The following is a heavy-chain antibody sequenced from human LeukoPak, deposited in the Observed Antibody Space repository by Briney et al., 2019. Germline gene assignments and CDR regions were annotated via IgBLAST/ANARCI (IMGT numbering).Heavy chain of an antibody. CDR1: GGSFSGYY. CDR3: ASSILISGSYDY. Sequence: PSETLSLTCAVYGGSFSGYYWSWIRQPPGKGLEWIGEINHSGSTNYNPSLKSRVTISVDTSKNQFSLKLSSVTAADTAVYYCASSILISGSYDYWGQGTLVTVSS. CDR2: INHSGST. D-gene: IGHD1-26*01. V-gene: IGHV4-34*01. J-gene: IGHJ4*02.